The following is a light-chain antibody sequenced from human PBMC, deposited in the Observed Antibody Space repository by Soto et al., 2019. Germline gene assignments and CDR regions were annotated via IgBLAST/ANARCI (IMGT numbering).Light chain of an antibody. J-gene: IGLJ1*01. CDR3: SSYTANSVTLYV. CDR1: SRDIGSSNY. CDR2: EVS. Sequence: QSVLTQPASVSGSPGQSITISCTGTSRDIGSSNYVSWYQQHPGKAPKVMIYEVSNRPSGVSNRFSGSKSGNTASLTISGLQAEDEADYYCSSYTANSVTLYVFGAGTKVTVL. V-gene: IGLV2-14*01.